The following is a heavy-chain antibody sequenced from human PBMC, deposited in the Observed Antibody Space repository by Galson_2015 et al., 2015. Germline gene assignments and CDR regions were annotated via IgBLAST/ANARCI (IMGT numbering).Heavy chain of an antibody. J-gene: IGHJ4*02. D-gene: IGHD3-22*01. Sequence: SLRLSCAASGFTVSSNYMSWVRQAPGKGLEWVSFTHTGGSTYYADSVKGRFTISRDNSKNTLYLQMNSLRAEDTAVYYCAGGYYYAYWGQGTLVTVSS. CDR1: GFTVSSNY. V-gene: IGHV3-53*01. CDR2: THTGGST. CDR3: AGGYYYAY.